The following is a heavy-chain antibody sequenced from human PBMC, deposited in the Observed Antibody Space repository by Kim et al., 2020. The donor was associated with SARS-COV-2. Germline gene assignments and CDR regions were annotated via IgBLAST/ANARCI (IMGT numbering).Heavy chain of an antibody. Sequence: SETLSLTCTVSGGSISSGGYYWSWIRQHPGKGLEWIGYIYYSGSTYYNPSLKSRVTISVDTSKNQFSLKLSSVTAADTAVYYCARDRGDYGGKNAFDIWGQGTMVTVSS. J-gene: IGHJ3*02. V-gene: IGHV4-31*03. CDR3: ARDRGDYGGKNAFDI. CDR2: IYYSGST. CDR1: GGSISSGGYY. D-gene: IGHD4-17*01.